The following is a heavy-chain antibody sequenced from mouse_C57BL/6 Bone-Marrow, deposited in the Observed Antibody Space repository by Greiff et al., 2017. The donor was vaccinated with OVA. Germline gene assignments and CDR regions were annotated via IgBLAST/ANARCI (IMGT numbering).Heavy chain of an antibody. Sequence: EVKVEESGGGLVQPGGSMKLSCAASGFTFSDAWMDWVRQSPEKGLEWVAEIRNKANNHATYYAESVKGRFTISRDDSKSSVYLQMNSLRAEDTGIYNCTRYYGSSYVGYFDVWGTGTTVTVSS. CDR2: IRNKANNHAT. V-gene: IGHV6-6*01. CDR1: GFTFSDAW. D-gene: IGHD1-1*01. CDR3: TRYYGSSYVGYFDV. J-gene: IGHJ1*03.